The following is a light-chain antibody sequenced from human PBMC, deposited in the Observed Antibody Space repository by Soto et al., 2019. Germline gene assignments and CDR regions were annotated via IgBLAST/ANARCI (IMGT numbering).Light chain of an antibody. CDR3: QQYDSSPRT. J-gene: IGKJ1*01. CDR1: QSVSSSY. V-gene: IGKV3-20*01. CDR2: GAS. Sequence: ETVLTQPPGTLSLSPGERATLSCRASQSVSSSYLAWYQQKPGQAPRLLIYGASSRATGIPDRFSGSGSGTDFTLTISSLEPEDFAVYYCQQYDSSPRTFGQGTKVDIK.